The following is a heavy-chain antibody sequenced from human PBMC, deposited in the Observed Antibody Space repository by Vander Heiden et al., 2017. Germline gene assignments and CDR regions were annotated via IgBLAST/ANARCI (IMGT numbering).Heavy chain of an antibody. V-gene: IGHV3-23*01. CDR3: AKDATVTTLPVPHFDY. CDR2: ISGSGGST. J-gene: IGHJ4*02. CDR1: GFTFSSYA. D-gene: IGHD4-17*01. Sequence: EVQLLESGGGLVQPGGSLRLSCAASGFTFSSYAMSWVRQGPGKGLEWVSAISGSGGSTYYADSVKGRFTISRDNSKNTLYLQMNSLRAEDTAVYYCAKDATVTTLPVPHFDYWGQGTLVTVSS.